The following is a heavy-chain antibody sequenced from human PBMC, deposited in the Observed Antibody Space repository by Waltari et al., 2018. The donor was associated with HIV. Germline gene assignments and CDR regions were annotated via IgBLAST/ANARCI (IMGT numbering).Heavy chain of an antibody. Sequence: QITLKESGPTLVKPTQTLTLTCSFSAFSLSTHGVGVGWVRQGPGGALEWLALIYWDGVQRFNPSMEGRVTVAKATSKSEVVLKVTNMDHADSGTYFCAHRIATADELLYFHSWGPGISVTVSS. CDR1: AFSLSTHGVG. CDR2: IYWDGVQ. J-gene: IGHJ4*02. CDR3: AHRIATADELLYFHS. D-gene: IGHD2-2*02. V-gene: IGHV2-5*02.